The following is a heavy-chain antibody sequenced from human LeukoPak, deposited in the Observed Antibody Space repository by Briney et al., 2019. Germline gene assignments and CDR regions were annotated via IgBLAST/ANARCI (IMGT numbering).Heavy chain of an antibody. CDR2: ISSSSSNI. J-gene: IGHJ4*02. CDR3: AKDLGGPTDS. Sequence: NPGGSLRPSCAASGFTFSSYSMNWVRQAPGKGLEWVSAISSSSSNIYYADSVKGRFTISRDNAKNSLFLQMNSLRAEDTAVYYCAKDLGGPTDSWGQGTLVTVSS. CDR1: GFTFSSYS. V-gene: IGHV3-21*01. D-gene: IGHD2-15*01.